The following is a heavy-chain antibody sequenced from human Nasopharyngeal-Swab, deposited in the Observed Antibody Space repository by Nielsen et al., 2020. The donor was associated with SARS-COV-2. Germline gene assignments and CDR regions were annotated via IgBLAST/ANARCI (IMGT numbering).Heavy chain of an antibody. CDR3: ARRGDYVWGSYRLILAFDI. Sequence: GSLRLSCTVSGGSISSSSYYWGWIRQPPGKGLEWIGSIYYSGSTYYNPSLKSRVTISVDTSKNQFSLKLSSVTAADTAVYYCARRGDYVWGSYRLILAFDIWGQGTMVTVSS. CDR1: GGSISSSSYY. V-gene: IGHV4-39*01. J-gene: IGHJ3*02. D-gene: IGHD3-16*02. CDR2: IYYSGST.